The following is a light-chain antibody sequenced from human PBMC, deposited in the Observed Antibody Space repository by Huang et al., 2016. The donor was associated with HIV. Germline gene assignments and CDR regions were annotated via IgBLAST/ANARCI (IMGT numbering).Light chain of an antibody. CDR2: KAS. CDR3: QQQWT. V-gene: IGKV1-5*03. CDR1: HRISSW. J-gene: IGKJ1*01. Sequence: DIQMTQSPSTLSAFVGDRVTITCRTSHRISSWLAWYQQKPGKAPNLLISKASNLESGVPSRFSGNGSGTEFTLTISGLQPDDLETYYCQQQWTFGQGTKVEI.